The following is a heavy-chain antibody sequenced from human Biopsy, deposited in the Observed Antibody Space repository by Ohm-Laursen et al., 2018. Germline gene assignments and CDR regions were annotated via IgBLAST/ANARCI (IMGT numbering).Heavy chain of an antibody. Sequence: ASVKVSCKVSSYTFTDYNIHWMRQAPGQGLEWLGYINCKTGATNYAQKFQGTVTMTRDTSISTAYLALGSLRSADTAIYYCARDPLNGHKHFDYWGQGSLVTVSS. CDR3: ARDPLNGHKHFDY. D-gene: IGHD2-8*01. CDR2: INCKTGAT. J-gene: IGHJ4*02. V-gene: IGHV1-2*02. CDR1: SYTFTDYN.